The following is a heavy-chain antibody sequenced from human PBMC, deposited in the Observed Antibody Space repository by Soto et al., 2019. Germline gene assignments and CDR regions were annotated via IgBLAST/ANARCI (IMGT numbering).Heavy chain of an antibody. J-gene: IGHJ4*02. V-gene: IGHV3-73*01. CDR2: IRSKANSYAT. Sequence: GGSLRLSCAASGFTFSGSAMHWVRQASGKGLEWVGRIRSKANSYATAYAASVKGRFTISRDDSKNTAYLQMNSLKTEDTAVYYWTRLGNYYDSSGYFGWGKRTLVSVSS. D-gene: IGHD3-22*01. CDR1: GFTFSGSA. CDR3: TRLGNYYDSSGYFG.